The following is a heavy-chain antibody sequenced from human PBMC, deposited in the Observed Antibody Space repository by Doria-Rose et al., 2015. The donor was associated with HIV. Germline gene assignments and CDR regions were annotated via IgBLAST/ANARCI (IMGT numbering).Heavy chain of an antibody. D-gene: IGHD6-19*01. Sequence: SQTLSLTCTVSGGSISSGSYYWSWIRQPAGKGLEWIGRIYTSGNTKYNPSLKSRITISIDTSKNQFSLNLSSVTAADTAVYYCAREGFSSGSYQVPYFDFWGQGTLVTVSS. CDR2: IYTSGNT. CDR1: GGSISSGSYY. CDR3: AREGFSSGSYQVPYFDF. V-gene: IGHV4-61*02. J-gene: IGHJ4*02.